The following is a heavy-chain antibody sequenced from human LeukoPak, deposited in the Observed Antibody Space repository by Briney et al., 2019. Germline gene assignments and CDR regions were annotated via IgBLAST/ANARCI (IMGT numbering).Heavy chain of an antibody. Sequence: SETLSLTCTVSGGSISSYYWSWIRQPAGKGLEWIGRIYTSGSTNYNPSLKSRVTISVDTSKNQFSLKLSSVTAADTAVYYCARGRYCSSTSCYRFRFDPWGQGTLVTVSS. J-gene: IGHJ5*02. V-gene: IGHV4-4*07. CDR1: GGSISSYY. D-gene: IGHD2-2*01. CDR2: IYTSGST. CDR3: ARGRYCSSTSCYRFRFDP.